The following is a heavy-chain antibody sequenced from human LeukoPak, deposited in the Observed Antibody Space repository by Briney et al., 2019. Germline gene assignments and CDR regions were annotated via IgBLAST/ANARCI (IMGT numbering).Heavy chain of an antibody. CDR1: GGSFSGYY. D-gene: IGHD6-19*01. CDR2: INHSGST. Sequence: SETLSLTCAVYGGSFSGYYWNWIRQPPGKGLEWIGKINHSGSTNYNPSLKSRVTISVDTSKNQFSLKLSSVTAADTATYYCGRARGPEVAGGPYYFNYGGQGPLFSVPT. J-gene: IGHJ4*02. V-gene: IGHV4-34*01. CDR3: GRARGPEVAGGPYYFNY.